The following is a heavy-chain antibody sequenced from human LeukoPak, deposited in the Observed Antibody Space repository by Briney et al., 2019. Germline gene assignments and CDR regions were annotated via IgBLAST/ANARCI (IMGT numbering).Heavy chain of an antibody. V-gene: IGHV4-4*07. J-gene: IGHJ4*02. CDR2: IYTSGST. CDR3: ACSRVPTVYDY. CDR1: GGSISSYY. Sequence: PSETLSLTCTVSGGSISSYYWSWIRQPAGKGLEWIGHIYTSGSTNYNPSLKSRVTMSVDTSKNQFSLKLSSVTAADTAVYYCACSRVPTVYDYWGQGTLVTVSS. D-gene: IGHD4-11*01.